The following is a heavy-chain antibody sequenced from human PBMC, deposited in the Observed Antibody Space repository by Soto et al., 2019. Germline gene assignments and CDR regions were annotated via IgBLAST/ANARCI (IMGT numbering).Heavy chain of an antibody. CDR2: IYKSATT. D-gene: IGHD7-27*01. CDR3: ARGRYCLTGRCFPNWFDS. CDR1: GDSISNLAYF. Sequence: PSETLSLTCSVSGDSISNLAYFWAWIRQPPGKALEYIGYIYKSATTYYNPSFESRVAISVETSKSQFSLNVTSVTAADTAVYFCARGRYCLTGRCFPNWFDSWGQGALVTVSS. V-gene: IGHV4-30-4*01. J-gene: IGHJ5*01.